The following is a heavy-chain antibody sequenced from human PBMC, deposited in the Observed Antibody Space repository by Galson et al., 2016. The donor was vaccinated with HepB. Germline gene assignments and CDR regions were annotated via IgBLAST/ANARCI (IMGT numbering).Heavy chain of an antibody. CDR2: ISSSSITI. D-gene: IGHD3-22*01. CDR3: ARDYYDGSGYYRYNWFDP. CDR1: GLTFSSYS. V-gene: IGHV3-48*02. J-gene: IGHJ5*02. Sequence: SLRLSCAASGLTFSSYSMNWVRQAPGKGLEWVSYISSSSITIYYADSVKGRFTISRDNAKNSLHLQMNSLRDEDTAVYYCARDYYDGSGYYRYNWFDPWGQGTLVTVSS.